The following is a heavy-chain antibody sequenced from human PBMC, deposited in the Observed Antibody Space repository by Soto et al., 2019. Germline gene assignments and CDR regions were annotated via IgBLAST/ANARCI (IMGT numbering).Heavy chain of an antibody. CDR1: GGSSSRGGYY. V-gene: IGHV4-31*03. Sequence: SETLSLTCTVAGGSSSRGGYYWSWIRQHPGKGLEWIGYIFYSGSTYYNPSLKSRVTISVDTSKNQFSLKLSSVTAADTAVYYCARAPGDSFDYWGQGTLVTVSS. CDR3: ARAPGDSFDY. CDR2: IFYSGST. J-gene: IGHJ4*02.